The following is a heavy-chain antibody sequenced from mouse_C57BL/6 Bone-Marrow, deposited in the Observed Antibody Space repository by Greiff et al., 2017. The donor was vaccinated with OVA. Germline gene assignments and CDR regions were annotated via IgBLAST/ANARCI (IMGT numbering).Heavy chain of an antibody. CDR3: AKRRCGSGYAMDY. CDR1: GFSLTSYG. J-gene: IGHJ4*01. D-gene: IGHD3-1*01. CDR2: IWRGGST. V-gene: IGHV2-5*01. Sequence: QVQLQQSGPGLVQPSQSLSITCTVSGFSLTSYGVHWVRQSPGKGLEWLGVIWRGGSTDYNAAFMSRLSITKDNSKSQVFFKMNSLQADDTAIYYCAKRRCGSGYAMDYWGQGTSVTVSS.